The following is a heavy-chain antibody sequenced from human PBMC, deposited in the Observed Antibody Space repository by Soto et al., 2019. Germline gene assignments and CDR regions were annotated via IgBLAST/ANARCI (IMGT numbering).Heavy chain of an antibody. CDR3: AHTLPEKWLVGFDW. D-gene: IGHD6-19*01. V-gene: IGHV2-5*02. J-gene: IGHJ4*02. CDR2: IYWDGDI. CDR1: GFSLSTSGVG. Sequence: QITLRESGPPLVEPTQPLTLTCTFSGFSLSTSGVGVGWIRQPPGKALDWLALIYWDGDIRYSASLKSRLTTXKXTXXNQGVLTMTNMDPVDTATYYCAHTLPEKWLVGFDWWGQGTLVTVSS.